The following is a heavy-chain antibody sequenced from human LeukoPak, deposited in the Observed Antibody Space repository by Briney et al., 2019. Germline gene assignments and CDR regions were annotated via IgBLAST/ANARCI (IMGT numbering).Heavy chain of an antibody. CDR2: IIPILGIA. J-gene: IGHJ4*02. Sequence: ASVKVSCKASGYTFTSYYMHWVRQAPGQGLEWMGRIIPILGIANYAQKFQGRVTITADKSTSTAYMELSSLRSEDTAVYYCARAAPRGVYYDSSGYRDYWGQGTLVTVSS. CDR1: GYTFTSYY. D-gene: IGHD3-22*01. CDR3: ARAAPRGVYYDSSGYRDY. V-gene: IGHV1-69*04.